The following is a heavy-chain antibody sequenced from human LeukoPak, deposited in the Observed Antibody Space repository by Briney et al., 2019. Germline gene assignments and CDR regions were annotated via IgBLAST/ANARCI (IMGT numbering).Heavy chain of an antibody. J-gene: IGHJ4*02. D-gene: IGHD1-26*01. V-gene: IGHV3-23*01. Sequence: GGSLRLSCAASGFTFSSYAMSWVRQTPGKGLEWVSAISGSGVITFYADSVKGRFTISRDNSKNTLYLQMNSLRADDTAVYYCARRGVGASSYFDYWGQGTLVTVSS. CDR3: ARRGVGASSYFDY. CDR2: ISGSGVIT. CDR1: GFTFSSYA.